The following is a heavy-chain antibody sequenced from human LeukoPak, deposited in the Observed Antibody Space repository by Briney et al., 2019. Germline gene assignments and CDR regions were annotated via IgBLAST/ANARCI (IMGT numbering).Heavy chain of an antibody. D-gene: IGHD6-13*01. CDR1: GGSFSGYY. V-gene: IGHV4-34*01. J-gene: IGHJ5*02. CDR2: INHSGST. CDR3: ARGLQAYSSSWYALVNWFDP. Sequence: SETLSLTCAVYGGSFSGYYWNWIRQPPGKGLEWIGEINHSGSTNYNPSLKSRVTISVDTSKNQFSLKLSSVTAADTAVYYRARGLQAYSSSWYALVNWFDPWGQGTLVTVSS.